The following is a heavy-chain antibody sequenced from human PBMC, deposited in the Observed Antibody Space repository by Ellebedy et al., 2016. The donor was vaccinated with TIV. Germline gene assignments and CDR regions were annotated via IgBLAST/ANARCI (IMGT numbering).Heavy chain of an antibody. D-gene: IGHD2-15*01. CDR1: GYTFTSYG. V-gene: IGHV1-18*01. Sequence: ASVKVSCKASGYTFTSYGISWVRQAPGQGLEWMGWISAYNGNTNYAQKLQGRVTMTTDTSTSTAYMELSSLRSEDTAVYYCARADCSGGSCYSESSFDYWGQGTLVTVSS. CDR3: ARADCSGGSCYSESSFDY. J-gene: IGHJ4*02. CDR2: ISAYNGNT.